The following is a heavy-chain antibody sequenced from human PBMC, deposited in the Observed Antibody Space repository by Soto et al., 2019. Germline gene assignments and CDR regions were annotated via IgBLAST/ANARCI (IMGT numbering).Heavy chain of an antibody. Sequence: PSETLSLTCTVSGGSISSGGYYWSWIRQHPGKGLEWIGYIYYSGSTYYNPSLKSRVTISVDTSKNQFSLKLSSVTAADTAVYYCARDTQYPDRWFDPWGQGTLVTVSS. CDR3: ARDTQYPDRWFDP. V-gene: IGHV4-31*03. J-gene: IGHJ5*02. CDR1: GGSISSGGYY. D-gene: IGHD2-2*01. CDR2: IYYSGST.